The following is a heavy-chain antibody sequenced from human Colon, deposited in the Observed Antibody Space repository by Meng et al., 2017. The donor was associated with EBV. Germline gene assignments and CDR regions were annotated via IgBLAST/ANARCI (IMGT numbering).Heavy chain of an antibody. J-gene: IGHJ4*02. Sequence: GQRVQSGAEVKKPRASVKVSCKASGYTFSNYAMNWVRQAPGQRLEWMGWINAGNGDTKYSQKFQGRVTITRDTSASTGYMELSSLRSEDTAVYYCARFSSGYFFGYWGQGTLVTVSS. CDR2: INAGNGDT. V-gene: IGHV1-3*01. CDR1: GYTFSNYA. D-gene: IGHD3-22*01. CDR3: ARFSSGYFFGY.